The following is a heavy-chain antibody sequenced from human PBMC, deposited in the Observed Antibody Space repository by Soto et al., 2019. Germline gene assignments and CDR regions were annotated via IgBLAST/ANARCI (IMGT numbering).Heavy chain of an antibody. CDR1: GFTFSSYA. J-gene: IGHJ5*02. Sequence: EVQLLESGGGLVQPGGSLRLSCAASGFTFSSYAMSWVRQAPGKGLEWVSAISGSGGSTYYADSVKGRFTISRDNSKNTLYLQMNSLRAEDTAVYYCAKQITMIVAHKKGWFDPWGQGTLVTVSS. CDR3: AKQITMIVAHKKGWFDP. V-gene: IGHV3-23*01. D-gene: IGHD3-22*01. CDR2: ISGSGGST.